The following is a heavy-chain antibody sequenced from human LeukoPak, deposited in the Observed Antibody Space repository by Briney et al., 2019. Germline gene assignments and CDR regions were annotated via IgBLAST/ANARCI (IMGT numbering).Heavy chain of an antibody. Sequence: SAISGSGGSTYYADSVKGRFTISRDNSKNTLYLQMNSLRAEDTAVYYCAKDLQWLVNYFDYWGQGTLVTVSS. CDR2: ISGSGGST. J-gene: IGHJ4*02. CDR3: AKDLQWLVNYFDY. V-gene: IGHV3-23*01. D-gene: IGHD6-19*01.